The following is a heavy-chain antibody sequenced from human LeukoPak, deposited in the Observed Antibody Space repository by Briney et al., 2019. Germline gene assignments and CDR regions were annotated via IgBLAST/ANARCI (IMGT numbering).Heavy chain of an antibody. CDR1: GGTFSSYA. Sequence: SVKVSCKASGGTFSSYAISWVRQAPGQGLEWMGGIIPIFGTANYAQKFQGRVMITADESTSTAYMELSSLRSEDTAVYYCASAEGYCSSTSCYTGYFQHWGQGTLVTVSS. J-gene: IGHJ1*01. D-gene: IGHD2-2*02. CDR3: ASAEGYCSSTSCYTGYFQH. CDR2: IIPIFGTA. V-gene: IGHV1-69*13.